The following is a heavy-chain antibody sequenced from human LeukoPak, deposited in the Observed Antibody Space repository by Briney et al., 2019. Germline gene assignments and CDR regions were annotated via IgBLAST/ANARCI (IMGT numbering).Heavy chain of an antibody. CDR3: ARLPVILSNAFDI. J-gene: IGHJ3*02. D-gene: IGHD2-15*01. CDR1: GYSFTSYW. Sequence: GESLKISCKGSGYSFTSYWIGWVRQMPGKGLEWMGIIYPGGSDTRYSPSFQGQVTISADKSISTAYLQWSSLKASDTAMYYCARLPVILSNAFDIWGQGTMVTVSS. V-gene: IGHV5-51*01. CDR2: IYPGGSDT.